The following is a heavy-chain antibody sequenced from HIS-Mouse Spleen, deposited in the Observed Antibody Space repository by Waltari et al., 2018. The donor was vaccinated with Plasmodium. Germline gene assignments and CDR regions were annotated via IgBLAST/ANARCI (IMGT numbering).Heavy chain of an antibody. D-gene: IGHD6-19*01. CDR2: IYYSGST. CDR1: GGSISSSSYY. V-gene: IGHV4-39*01. CDR3: ARLSIAVAGNFDY. Sequence: LVKPSETLSLTCTVSGGSISSSSYYWGWIRQPPGKGLEWIGSIYYSGSTYYNPSLKSRVTISVDTSKNQFSLKLSSVTAADTAVYYCARLSIAVAGNFDYWGQGTLVTASS. J-gene: IGHJ4*02.